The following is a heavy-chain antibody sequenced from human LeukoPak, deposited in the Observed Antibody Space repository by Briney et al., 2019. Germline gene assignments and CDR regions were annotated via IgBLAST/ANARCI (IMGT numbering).Heavy chain of an antibody. Sequence: SETLPLTCAVYGGSFSGYYWSWIRQPPGKGLEWIGEINHSGSTNYNPSLKSRVTISVDTSKNQFSLKLSSVTAADTAVYYCARDLRFFGYSYGSQRDYYYGMDVWGQGTTVTVSS. V-gene: IGHV4-34*01. CDR1: GGSFSGYY. CDR2: INHSGST. CDR3: ARDLRFFGYSYGSQRDYYYGMDV. D-gene: IGHD5-18*01. J-gene: IGHJ6*02.